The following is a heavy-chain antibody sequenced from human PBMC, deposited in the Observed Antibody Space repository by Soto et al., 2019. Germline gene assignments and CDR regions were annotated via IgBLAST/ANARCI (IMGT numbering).Heavy chain of an antibody. Sequence: GESLKISCAASGFTFSSYWMSWVRQAPGKGLEWVANIKQHGSEKYYVDSVKGRFTISRDNARNSLYLQMNSLRADDTAVYYCARGAFYYYMDVWGKGTTVTVSS. CDR3: ARGAFYYYMDV. V-gene: IGHV3-7*01. CDR1: GFTFSSYW. CDR2: IKQHGSEK. J-gene: IGHJ6*03.